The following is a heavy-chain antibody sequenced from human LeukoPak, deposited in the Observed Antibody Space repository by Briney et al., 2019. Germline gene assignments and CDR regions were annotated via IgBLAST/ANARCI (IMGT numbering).Heavy chain of an antibody. J-gene: IGHJ6*04. D-gene: IGHD3-10*02. V-gene: IGHV3-48*03. Sequence: GGSLRLSCAASGFTFSSYEMNWVRQAPGKGVEWVSYISSSGSTIYYADSVKGRFTISRDNAKNSLYLQMNSLRAEDTAVYYCAELGIPMIGGVWGKGTTVTISS. CDR2: ISSSGSTI. CDR3: AELGIPMIGGV. CDR1: GFTFSSYE.